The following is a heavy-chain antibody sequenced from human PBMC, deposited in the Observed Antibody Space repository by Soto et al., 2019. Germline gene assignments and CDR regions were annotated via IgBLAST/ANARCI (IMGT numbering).Heavy chain of an antibody. CDR2: ISYAGSNK. Sequence: GGSLRLSCAAYGFTFSSYGMHWVRQAPGKGLEWVAVISYAGSNKYYADSVKGRFTISRDNSKNTLYLQMNSLRAEDTAVYYCAKDPAATVATTGAIDYWGQGT. D-gene: IGHD5-12*01. CDR1: GFTFSSYG. J-gene: IGHJ4*02. CDR3: AKDPAATVATTGAIDY. V-gene: IGHV3-30*18.